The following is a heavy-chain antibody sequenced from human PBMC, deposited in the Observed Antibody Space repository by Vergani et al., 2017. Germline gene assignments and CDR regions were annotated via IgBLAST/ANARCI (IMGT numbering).Heavy chain of an antibody. V-gene: IGHV3-48*01. D-gene: IGHD2-2*01. CDR3: AKARGSTSANY. CDR1: GFTFSSYS. J-gene: IGHJ4*02. Sequence: EVQLVESGGGLVQRGGSLRLSCAASGFTFSSYSMNWVRQAPGKGLEWVSYISSGSSTIYYADSVKGRFTISRDNAKNSLYLQMNSLRAEDTAVYYCAKARGSTSANYWGQGTLVTVSS. CDR2: ISSGSSTI.